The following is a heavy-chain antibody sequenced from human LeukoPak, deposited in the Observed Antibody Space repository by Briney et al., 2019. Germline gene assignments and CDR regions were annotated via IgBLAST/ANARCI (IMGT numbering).Heavy chain of an antibody. V-gene: IGHV3-23*01. CDR3: ANGASSAFFYSSFQH. CDR1: GFTFSSYA. J-gene: IGHJ1*01. CDR2: ISGSGGST. Sequence: GGSLRLSCAASGFTFSSYAMSWVRQAPGKGLEWVSSISGSGGSTYYADSVKGRFTISRDNSKNTLYLQMNSLRAEDTAVYYCANGASSAFFYSSFQHWGQGTLVTVPS. D-gene: IGHD3-22*01.